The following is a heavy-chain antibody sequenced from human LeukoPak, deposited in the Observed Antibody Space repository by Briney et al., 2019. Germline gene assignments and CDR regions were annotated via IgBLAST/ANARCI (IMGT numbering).Heavy chain of an antibody. CDR2: IYPGDSDT. J-gene: IGHJ4*02. CDR1: GYSFTNYW. Sequence: PGESLKISCKGSGYSFTNYWIGWVRQMPGKGLEWMGIIYPGDSDTRYSPSFQGQVTISADKSINTAYLQWSSLKASDTAMYYCVRRMYSSSSPGLDYWGQGTLVTVSS. D-gene: IGHD6-6*01. V-gene: IGHV5-51*01. CDR3: VRRMYSSSSPGLDY.